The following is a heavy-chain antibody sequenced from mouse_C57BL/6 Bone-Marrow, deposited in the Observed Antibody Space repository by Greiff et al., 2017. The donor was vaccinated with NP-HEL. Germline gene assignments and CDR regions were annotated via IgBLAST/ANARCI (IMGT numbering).Heavy chain of an antibody. D-gene: IGHD1-1*01. CDR2: INPSTGGT. CDR3: ARKVFITTYFDY. J-gene: IGHJ2*01. Sequence: VQLQQSGPELVKPGASVKISCKASGYSFTGYYMNWVKQSPEKSLEWIGEINPSTGGTTYNQKFKAKATLTVDKSSSTAYMQLKSLTSEDSAVYYCARKVFITTYFDYWGQGTTLTVSS. CDR1: GYSFTGYY. V-gene: IGHV1-42*01.